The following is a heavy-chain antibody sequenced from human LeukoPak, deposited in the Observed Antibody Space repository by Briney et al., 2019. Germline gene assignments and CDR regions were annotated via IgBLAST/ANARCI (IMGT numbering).Heavy chain of an antibody. CDR1: GFTFSSYG. D-gene: IGHD2-2*01. CDR2: TWYDGSNK. J-gene: IGHJ6*02. V-gene: IGHV3-33*01. CDR3: ARGGHCSTTSCSNYDGMDV. Sequence: GGSLRLSCATSGFTFSSYGMHWVRQAPGKGLEWVAATWYDGSNKYYADSVKGRFTISRDNSKNTLYLQMNSLRAEDTAVYFCARGGHCSTTSCSNYDGMDVWGQGTTLTVSS.